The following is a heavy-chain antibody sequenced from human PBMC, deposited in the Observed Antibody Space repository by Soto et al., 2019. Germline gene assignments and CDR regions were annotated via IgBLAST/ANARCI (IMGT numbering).Heavy chain of an antibody. CDR1: GFTFSSYA. J-gene: IGHJ6*03. CDR2: ISGSGGYT. CDR3: AKDRRYSASYSMDV. V-gene: IGHV3-23*01. D-gene: IGHD1-26*01. Sequence: GGSLRLSCAASGFTFSSYAMSWVRQAPGKGLEWVSAISGSGGYTYYADSVKGRFTISRDNSKNTLYLQMNSLRAEDTAVYHCAKDRRYSASYSMDVWGKGTTVTVSS.